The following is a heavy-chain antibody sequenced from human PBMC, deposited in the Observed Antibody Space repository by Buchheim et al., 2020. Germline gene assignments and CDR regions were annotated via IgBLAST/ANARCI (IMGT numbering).Heavy chain of an antibody. CDR2: IKSDGSVE. CDR1: GFTFSDYW. J-gene: IGHJ4*02. V-gene: IGHV3-7*01. CDR3: AKEHWGPEY. D-gene: IGHD7-27*01. Sequence: EVQLVESGGGLVQPGGSLRLSCAASGFTFSDYWVTWVRQAPGKGLEWVANIKSDGSVENYVDSVKGRFTISRDNTKNLVYLQMNSLRAEDTAVYYCAKEHWGPEYWGQGIL.